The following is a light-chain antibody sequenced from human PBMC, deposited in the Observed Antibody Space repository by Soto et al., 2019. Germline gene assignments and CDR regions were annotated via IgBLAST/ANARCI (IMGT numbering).Light chain of an antibody. V-gene: IGLV2-23*01. J-gene: IGLJ3*02. CDR3: CSYAGSYTWV. CDR2: EGT. Sequence: QSVLTQPASVSGSPGQSITISCTGTSRDVGNYNLVSWYQQHPGKAPKVMIYEGTKRPSGISNRFSGSKSGNTASLTISGLQAEDEADYYCCSYAGSYTWVFGGGTKLTVL. CDR1: SRDVGNYNL.